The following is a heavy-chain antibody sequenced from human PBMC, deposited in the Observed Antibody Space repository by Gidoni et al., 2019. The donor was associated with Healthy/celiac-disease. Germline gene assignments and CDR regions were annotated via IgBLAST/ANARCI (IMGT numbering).Heavy chain of an antibody. D-gene: IGHD7-27*01. V-gene: IGHV4-61*02. CDR1: GGSISSGSYY. Sequence: QVQLQESGPGLVKPSQTLSLTCTVSGGSISSGSYYWSWIRQPAGKGLEWIGRIYTSGSTNYNPSLKSRVTISVDTSKNQFSLKLSSVTAADTAVYYCARDRKRGIDYWGQGTLVTVSS. CDR3: ARDRKRGIDY. J-gene: IGHJ4*02. CDR2: IYTSGST.